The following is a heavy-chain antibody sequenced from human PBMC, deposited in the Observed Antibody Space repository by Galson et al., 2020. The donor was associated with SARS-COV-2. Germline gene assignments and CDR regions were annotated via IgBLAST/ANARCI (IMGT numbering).Heavy chain of an antibody. CDR2: VYISGNT. CDR3: ARCQPAPYYYGLDV. CDR1: GGPTTSRGYS. D-gene: IGHD3-16*01. Sequence: SKTLSLTCSVPGGPTTSRGYSWSCIRQTAGTGLEWIGRVYISGNTDYNPSLKSRVTISTETSKNRISLKLNSVTAADTAVYYCARCQPAPYYYGLDVWGQGTTVTVS. V-gene: IGHV4-61*02. J-gene: IGHJ6*02.